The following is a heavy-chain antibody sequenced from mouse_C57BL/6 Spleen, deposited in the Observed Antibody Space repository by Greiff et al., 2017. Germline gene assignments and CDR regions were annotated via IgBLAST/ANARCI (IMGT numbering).Heavy chain of an antibody. CDR2: IDPSDSYT. Sequence: QVQLKQPGAELVRPGTSVKLSCKASGYTFTSYWMPWVKQRPGQGLEWIGVIDPSDSYTNYNQKFKGKATLTVDTSSSTAYMQLSSLTSEDSAVDYCARSSGTGDMDFWGTGTSVTVSS. CDR1: GYTFTSYW. D-gene: IGHD3-1*01. J-gene: IGHJ4*01. V-gene: IGHV1-59*01. CDR3: ARSSGTGDMDF.